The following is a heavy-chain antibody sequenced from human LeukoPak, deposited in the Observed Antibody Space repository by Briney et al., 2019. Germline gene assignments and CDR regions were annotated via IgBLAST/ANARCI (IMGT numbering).Heavy chain of an antibody. CDR3: ATEVPHCSGGTCYFGWFDP. V-gene: IGHV1-18*01. D-gene: IGHD2-15*01. CDR1: GFNFSNYG. Sequence: ASVKVSCKASGFNFSNYGISWVRQAPGQGLEWMGWISADNGNTNYARKFQDRVTMTTDTSTSTVYLELRSLRSDDTAVFYCATEVPHCSGGTCYFGWFDPWGQGTLVTVSS. CDR2: ISADNGNT. J-gene: IGHJ5*02.